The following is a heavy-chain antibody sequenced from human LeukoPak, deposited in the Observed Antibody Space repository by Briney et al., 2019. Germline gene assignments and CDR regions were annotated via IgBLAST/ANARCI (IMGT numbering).Heavy chain of an antibody. CDR1: GFTFSNYA. V-gene: IGHV3-23*01. CDR2: ITGSSGST. J-gene: IGHJ2*01. CDR3: AKKRSSGPGDFDL. Sequence: GGSLRLSCAASGFTFSNYAMSWVRQAPGEGLEWVSAITGSSGSTYYADSVRGRFTISRDNSKNTLYLQMNSLRAEDTAVYYCAKKRSSGPGDFDLWGRGTLVTVSS. D-gene: IGHD6-19*01.